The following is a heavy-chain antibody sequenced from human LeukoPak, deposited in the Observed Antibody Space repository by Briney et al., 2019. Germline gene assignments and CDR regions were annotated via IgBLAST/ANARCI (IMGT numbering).Heavy chain of an antibody. D-gene: IGHD1-26*01. CDR1: GFTFSSYW. V-gene: IGHV3-7*01. Sequence: GGSLRLSCAASGFTFSSYWMSWVRQAPGKGLEWVANIKQDGSEKNSVDSVKGRFTISRDNAKNALYLQMNSLRAEDTGVYYCARVFDGGSYYYYMDVWGKGTTVTVSS. CDR2: IKQDGSEK. CDR3: ARVFDGGSYYYYMDV. J-gene: IGHJ6*03.